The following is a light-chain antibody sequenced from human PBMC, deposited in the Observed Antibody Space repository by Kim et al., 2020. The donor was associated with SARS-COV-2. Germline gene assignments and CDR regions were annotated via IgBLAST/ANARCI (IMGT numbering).Light chain of an antibody. J-gene: IGKJ2*01. Sequence: DIQMTQSPSSVSASVGDRVTITCRASQRISSWLAWYQQKPGKAPNLLIFAASTLQGGVPSRFSGSGSGTDFTLTISSLQPEDSATYCGQQANSYPYTFGQGTKLEI. CDR3: QQANSYPYT. CDR1: QRISSW. CDR2: AAS. V-gene: IGKV1-12*01.